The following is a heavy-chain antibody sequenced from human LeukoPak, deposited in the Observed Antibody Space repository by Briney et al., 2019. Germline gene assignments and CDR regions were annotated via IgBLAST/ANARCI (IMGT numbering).Heavy chain of an antibody. Sequence: ASVKVSCKASGYTFTSYGISWVRQAPGEGPEWMGWISAYDGSTKYVQKLQGRVTMTTDTSTSTAYMELRSLRSDDTAVYYCARDIPYFGAGSFDIWGQGTMVTVSS. D-gene: IGHD3-9*01. J-gene: IGHJ3*02. CDR3: ARDIPYFGAGSFDI. CDR2: ISAYDGST. CDR1: GYTFTSYG. V-gene: IGHV1-18*01.